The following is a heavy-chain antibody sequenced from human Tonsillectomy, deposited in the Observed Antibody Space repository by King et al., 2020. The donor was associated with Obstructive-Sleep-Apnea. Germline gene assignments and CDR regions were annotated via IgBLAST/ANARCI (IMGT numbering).Heavy chain of an antibody. J-gene: IGHJ4*02. CDR2: ISSSTTTI. CDR1: GFTFRSYT. CDR3: VTQGIIGAGTLDY. D-gene: IGHD1-26*01. V-gene: IGHV3-48*04. Sequence: VQLVESGGGLVQPGGSLRLSCAASGFTFRSYTMNWVRQAPGKGLEWVSYISSSTTTIYYADSVKGRFTISRDNVKNSLYLQMNSLRAEDTAVYFCVTQGIIGAGTLDYGGRGALVTVSS.